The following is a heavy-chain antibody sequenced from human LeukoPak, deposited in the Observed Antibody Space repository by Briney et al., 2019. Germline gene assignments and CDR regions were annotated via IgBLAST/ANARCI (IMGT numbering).Heavy chain of an antibody. D-gene: IGHD3-10*01. CDR1: GFTFSSYA. CDR2: ISYDGSNK. J-gene: IGHJ4*02. V-gene: IGHV3-30-3*01. CDR3: ARPHAAWFGELFGYYFDY. Sequence: SGGSLRLSCAASGFTFSSYAMHWVRQAPGKGLEWVAVISYDGSNKYYADSVKGRFTISRDNSKNTLYLQMNSLGAEDTAVYYCARPHAAWFGELFGYYFDYWGQGTLVTVSS.